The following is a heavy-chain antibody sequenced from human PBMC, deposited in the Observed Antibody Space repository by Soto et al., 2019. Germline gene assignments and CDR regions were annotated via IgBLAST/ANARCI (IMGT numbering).Heavy chain of an antibody. CDR1: GFTFSNYA. J-gene: IGHJ3*02. D-gene: IGHD1-26*01. CDR3: AKGGEWELRHRSAFDI. CDR2: LSGSGGST. Sequence: EVQLLESGGGLVQPGGSLRLSCAASGFTFSNYAMSWVRQAPGKGLEWVSTLSGSGGSTYYADSVKGRFTISRDNSKTTLELQMNRLRVEDSAVYDCAKGGEWELRHRSAFDIWGQGTMVTVSS. V-gene: IGHV3-23*01.